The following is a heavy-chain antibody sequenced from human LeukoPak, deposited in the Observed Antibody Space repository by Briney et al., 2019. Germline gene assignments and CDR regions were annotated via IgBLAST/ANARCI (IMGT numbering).Heavy chain of an antibody. D-gene: IGHD3-10*01. V-gene: IGHV3-7*01. J-gene: IGHJ5*02. CDR2: IKQDGSDK. CDR3: ARLYGSGNTGWFDP. CDR1: GFTFSSYW. Sequence: GGSLRLSCAASGFTFSSYWMSWVRQAPGKGLEWVANIKQDGSDKYYVDSVKGRFTISRDNAKNSLYLQMSSLRAEDTAVYYCARLYGSGNTGWFDPWGQGTLVTVSS.